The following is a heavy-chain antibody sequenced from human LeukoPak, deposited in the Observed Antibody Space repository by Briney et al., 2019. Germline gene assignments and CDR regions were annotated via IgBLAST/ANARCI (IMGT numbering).Heavy chain of an antibody. CDR1: GGTFSSYA. CDR3: ARDSGGNYYYYGMDV. Sequence: SVKVSCKASGGTFSSYAISWVRQAPGQGLEWMGRIIPILGIANYAQKFQGRVTITADKSTSTAYMELSSLRSEDTAVYYYARDSGGNYYYYGMDVWGQGTTVTVSS. D-gene: IGHD6-19*01. CDR2: IIPILGIA. J-gene: IGHJ6*02. V-gene: IGHV1-69*04.